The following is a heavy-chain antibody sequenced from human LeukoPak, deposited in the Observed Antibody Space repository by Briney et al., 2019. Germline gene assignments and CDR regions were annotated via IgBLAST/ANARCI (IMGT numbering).Heavy chain of an antibody. CDR2: IYYSGST. Sequence: SQTLSLTCTVSGGSISSGDYYWRWIRQPPGKGLEWIGYIYYSGSTYYNPSLKSRLTISIDTSKSQFSLKLSSVTAADTAVYYCARGVQLTPAYWGQGTLVTVSS. CDR1: GGSISSGDYY. CDR3: ARGVQLTPAY. V-gene: IGHV4-30-4*01. D-gene: IGHD5-18*01. J-gene: IGHJ4*02.